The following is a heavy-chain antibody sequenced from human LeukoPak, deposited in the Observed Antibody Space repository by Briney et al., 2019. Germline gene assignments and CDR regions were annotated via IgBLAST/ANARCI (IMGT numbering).Heavy chain of an antibody. V-gene: IGHV3-30*03. Sequence: GRSLRLSCAASGFTFSSYGMHWVRQAPGKGLEWVAVISYDGSNKYYADSVKGRFTISRGNSKNTLYLQMNSLRAEDTAVYYCARDKGVVTDLYYFDYWGQGTLVTVSS. CDR2: ISYDGSNK. CDR3: ARDKGVVTDLYYFDY. J-gene: IGHJ4*02. D-gene: IGHD2-21*02. CDR1: GFTFSSYG.